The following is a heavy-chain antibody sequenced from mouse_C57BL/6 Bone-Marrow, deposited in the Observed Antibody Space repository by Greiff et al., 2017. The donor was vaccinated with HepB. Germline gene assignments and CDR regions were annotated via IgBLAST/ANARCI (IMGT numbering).Heavy chain of an antibody. Sequence: QVQLQQPGAELVMPGASVKLSCKASGYTFTSYWMHWVKQRPGQGLEWIGEIDPSDSYTNYNQKFKGKSTLTVDKSSSTAYMQLSSLTSEDSAVYYCAREGRITTVVATKYCDVWGTGTTVTVSS. CDR2: IDPSDSYT. V-gene: IGHV1-69*01. J-gene: IGHJ1*03. CDR3: AREGRITTVVATKYCDV. D-gene: IGHD1-1*01. CDR1: GYTFTSYW.